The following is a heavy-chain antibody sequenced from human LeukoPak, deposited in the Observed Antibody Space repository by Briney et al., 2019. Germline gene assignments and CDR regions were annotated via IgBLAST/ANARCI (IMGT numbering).Heavy chain of an antibody. Sequence: GGSLRLSCAASGFTFSSYSMNWVRRAPGKGLEWVSSISSSSGYIYYADSVKGRFTISRDNAKNSLYLQMNSLRAEDTAVYYCARDPNYYGSGSPPDYWGQGTLVTVSS. V-gene: IGHV3-21*01. D-gene: IGHD3-10*01. CDR3: ARDPNYYGSGSPPDY. J-gene: IGHJ4*02. CDR2: ISSSSGYI. CDR1: GFTFSSYS.